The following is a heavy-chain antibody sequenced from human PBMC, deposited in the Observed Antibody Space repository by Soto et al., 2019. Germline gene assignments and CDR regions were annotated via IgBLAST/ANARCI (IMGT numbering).Heavy chain of an antibody. CDR3: ASGCGGTCYSRCHY. Sequence: EVQLLESGGGLVQPGGSLRLSCAASGFTFSSYAMSWVRQAPGKGLEWVSGISDSGGSTYYADSVKGRFAISRDNSKNMLDLQKNSLRAEDTAVYDLASGCGGTCYSRCHYWGQGTLVTVSS. D-gene: IGHD2-15*01. J-gene: IGHJ4*02. CDR2: ISDSGGST. V-gene: IGHV3-23*01. CDR1: GFTFSSYA.